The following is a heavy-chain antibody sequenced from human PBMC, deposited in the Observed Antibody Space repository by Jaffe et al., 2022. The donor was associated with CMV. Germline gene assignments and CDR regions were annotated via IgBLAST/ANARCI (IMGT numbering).Heavy chain of an antibody. CDR1: GGTFSSYA. D-gene: IGHD2-2*02. J-gene: IGHJ6*02. CDR3: ARVGGPYCSSTSCYTPNYYYYYGMDV. CDR2: IIPIFGTA. V-gene: IGHV1-69*01. Sequence: QVQLVQSGAEVKKPGSSVKVSCKASGGTFSSYAISWVRQAPGQGLEWMGGIIPIFGTANYAQKFQGRVTITADESTSTAYMELSSLRSEDTAVYYCARVGGPYCSSTSCYTPNYYYYYGMDVWGQGTTVTVSS.